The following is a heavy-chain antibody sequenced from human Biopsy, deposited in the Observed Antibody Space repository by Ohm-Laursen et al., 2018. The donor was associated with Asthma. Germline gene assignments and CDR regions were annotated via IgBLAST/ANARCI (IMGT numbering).Heavy chain of an antibody. CDR1: GFTFSSYA. CDR3: ASQSSGPDFWSGYYYFDY. J-gene: IGHJ4*02. CDR2: IGGSGGST. Sequence: GSLRLSCTASGFTFSSYAMSWVRQAPGKGLEWVSAIGGSGGSTYYADSVKGRFTISRDNSKNTLYLQMNSLRAEDTAVYYCASQSSGPDFWSGYYYFDYWGQGTLVTVSS. D-gene: IGHD3-3*01. V-gene: IGHV3-23*01.